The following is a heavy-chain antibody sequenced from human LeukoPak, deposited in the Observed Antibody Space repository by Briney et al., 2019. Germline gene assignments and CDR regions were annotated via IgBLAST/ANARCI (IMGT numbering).Heavy chain of an antibody. D-gene: IGHD3-22*01. J-gene: IGHJ4*02. CDR3: AREGGGYSTNYFFDS. V-gene: IGHV4-34*01. Sequence: KTSETLSLTCAVYGGSFSGYYWSWIRQPPGKGLEWIGEINHSGSTNYNPSLKSRVTISVDTSKNQFSLQLNSVTPEDTAVYYCAREGGGYSTNYFFDSWGQGTLVTVSS. CDR1: GGSFSGYY. CDR2: INHSGST.